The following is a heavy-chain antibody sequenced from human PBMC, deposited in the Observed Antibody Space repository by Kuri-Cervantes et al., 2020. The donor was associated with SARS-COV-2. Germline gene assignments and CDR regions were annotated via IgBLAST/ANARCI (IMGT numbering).Heavy chain of an antibody. D-gene: IGHD3-3*01. J-gene: IGHJ2*01. CDR1: GGSVSSGSYY. Sequence: GSLRLSCTVSGGSVSSGSYYWSWIRQPPGKGLEWIGYLYYSGSTNYNPSLKSRVTISVDTSKNQFSLKLSSVTAADTAVYYCARDRATIFGVVTPSWYFDLWGRGTLVTVSS. CDR2: LYYSGST. CDR3: ARDRATIFGVVTPSWYFDL. V-gene: IGHV4-61*01.